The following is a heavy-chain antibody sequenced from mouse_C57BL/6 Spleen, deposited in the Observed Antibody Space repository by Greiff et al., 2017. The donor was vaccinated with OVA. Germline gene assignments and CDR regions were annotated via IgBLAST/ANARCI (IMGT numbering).Heavy chain of an antibody. V-gene: IGHV10-1*01. CDR3: VRQGSNWYFDV. CDR2: IRSKSNNYAT. J-gene: IGHJ1*03. Sequence: EVHLVESGGGLVQPKGSLKLSCAASGFSFNTYAMNWVRQAPGKGFEWVARIRSKSNNYATYYADSVKDRFTISRDDSESMLYLQMNNLKTEDTAMYYCVRQGSNWYFDVWGTGTTVTVSS. CDR1: GFSFNTYA.